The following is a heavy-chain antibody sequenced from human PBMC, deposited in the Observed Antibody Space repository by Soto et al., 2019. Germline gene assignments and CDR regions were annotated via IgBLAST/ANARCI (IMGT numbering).Heavy chain of an antibody. J-gene: IGHJ4*02. V-gene: IGHV1-69*13. D-gene: IGHD3-9*01. CDR3: ARGHYDILTGYYWPHYFDY. CDR2: IIPIFGTA. CDR1: GGTFSSYA. Sequence: ASVKVSCKASGGTFSSYAISWVRQAPGQGLEWMGGIIPIFGTANYAQKFQGRVTITADESTSTAYMELSSLRSEDTAVYYCARGHYDILTGYYWPHYFDYWGQGTLVTVSS.